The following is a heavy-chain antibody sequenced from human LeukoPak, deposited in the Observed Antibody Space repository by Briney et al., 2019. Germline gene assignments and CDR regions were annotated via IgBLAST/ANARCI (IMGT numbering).Heavy chain of an antibody. J-gene: IGHJ3*02. D-gene: IGHD3-10*01. CDR3: ARFRDYKEAFDI. Sequence: SETLSLTCGVSGYSISSGYYWGWIRQPPGKGLEWIGNIYHSGSTYYNPSLKSRVTMSVDTSKNQFSLKLKSVTAADTAVYYCARFRDYKEAFDIWGQGTMVTVSS. CDR1: GYSISSGYY. V-gene: IGHV4-38-2*01. CDR2: IYHSGST.